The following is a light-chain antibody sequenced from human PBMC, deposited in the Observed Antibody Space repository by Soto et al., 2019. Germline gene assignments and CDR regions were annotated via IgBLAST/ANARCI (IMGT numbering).Light chain of an antibody. CDR3: QQYVGSPGT. Sequence: IVLTQSPGALSLSPGETATLSCRASQHVDSSYVAWYKQTPGQPPRLLIRSTSFRATGVPDRFSGSGSGTDFTLTISTLEPEDFGVYYCQQYVGSPGTFGLGTKLEIK. V-gene: IGKV3-20*01. J-gene: IGKJ2*01. CDR2: STS. CDR1: QHVDSSY.